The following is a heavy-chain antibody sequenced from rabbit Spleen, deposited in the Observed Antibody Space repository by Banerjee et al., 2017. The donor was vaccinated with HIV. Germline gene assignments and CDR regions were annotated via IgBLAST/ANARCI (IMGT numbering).Heavy chain of an antibody. V-gene: IGHV1S40*01. CDR3: AREGSGYYGMDL. J-gene: IGHJ6*01. CDR1: GVSFSSSSY. CDR2: IDPVFGIT. Sequence: QSLEESGGDLVKPGASLTLTCTASGVSFSSSSYMCWVRQAPGKGLEWIGYIDPVFGITFYASWAKGRFTISKTSSTTVTLQMTSLTAADTATYFCAREGSGYYGMDLWGPGTLVTVS. D-gene: IGHD1-1*01.